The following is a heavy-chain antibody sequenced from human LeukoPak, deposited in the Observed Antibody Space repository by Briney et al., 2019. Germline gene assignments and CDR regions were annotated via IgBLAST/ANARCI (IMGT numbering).Heavy chain of an antibody. J-gene: IGHJ4*02. CDR1: GFTFDDYG. D-gene: IGHD3-22*01. V-gene: IGHV3-30*02. Sequence: GGSLRLSCAASGFTFDDYGMHWVRQAPGKGLEWVAFIRYDGSNKYYADSVKGRFTISRDNSKNTLYLQMNSLRAEDTAVYYCASGPRHVGSSGYYYDPTHGDDYWGQGTLVTVSS. CDR2: IRYDGSNK. CDR3: ASGPRHVGSSGYYYDPTHGDDY.